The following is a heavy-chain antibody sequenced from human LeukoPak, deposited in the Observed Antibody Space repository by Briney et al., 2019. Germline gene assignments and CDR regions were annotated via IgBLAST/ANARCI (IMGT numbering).Heavy chain of an antibody. Sequence: ASEKVSCKASGGTFSSYAISWVRQAPGQGLEWMGGIIPIFGTANYAQKFQGRVTITADESTSTAYMELSSLRSEDTAVYYCARANTVVTHFDYWGQGTLVTVSS. J-gene: IGHJ4*02. CDR3: ARANTVVTHFDY. CDR2: IIPIFGTA. V-gene: IGHV1-69*01. CDR1: GGTFSSYA. D-gene: IGHD4-23*01.